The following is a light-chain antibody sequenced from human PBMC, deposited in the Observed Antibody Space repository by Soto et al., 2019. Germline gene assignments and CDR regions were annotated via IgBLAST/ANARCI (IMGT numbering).Light chain of an antibody. Sequence: EIMVTQSPATRSVSPGERATLSCRASQSVRNNLAWYQQKPGQAPRLLIYAASPRATGIPARFSGSGSGTDFTLTISSLQSEDFAVYYCQQYNNWPKLFGQGTKVDI. CDR1: QSVRNN. CDR3: QQYNNWPKL. J-gene: IGKJ1*01. V-gene: IGKV3-15*01. CDR2: AAS.